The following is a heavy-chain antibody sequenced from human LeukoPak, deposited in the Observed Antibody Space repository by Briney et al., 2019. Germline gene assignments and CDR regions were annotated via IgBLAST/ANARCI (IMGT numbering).Heavy chain of an antibody. CDR2: INPNDGDT. J-gene: IGHJ4*02. Sequence: ASVKVSCKASGYAFTDYYMHWVRQAPGQGFEWMGWINPNDGDTNYAQKFQGRVTMTRDTSISTAHMEVSRLRSDDTAVYYCARANFLYCSSTTCLFDYWGQGTLVTVSS. V-gene: IGHV1-2*02. CDR3: ARANFLYCSSTTCLFDY. D-gene: IGHD2-2*01. CDR1: GYAFTDYY.